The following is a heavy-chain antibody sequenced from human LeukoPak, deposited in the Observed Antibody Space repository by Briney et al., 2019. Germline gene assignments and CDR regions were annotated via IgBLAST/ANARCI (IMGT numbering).Heavy chain of an antibody. CDR2: IRYDSSNN. V-gene: IGHV3-30*02. D-gene: IGHD3-10*01. CDR1: GFTFSDFG. Sequence: GGSLRLSCAASGFTFSDFGMHWVRQAPGRGLEWVAFIRYDSSNNIYADSVKGRFTISRDNSKNTLSLQMNSLGPEDTGVYYCAKVGYFGSGSDFFYHYYMDVWGNGTTVIISS. J-gene: IGHJ6*03. CDR3: AKVGYFGSGSDFFYHYYMDV.